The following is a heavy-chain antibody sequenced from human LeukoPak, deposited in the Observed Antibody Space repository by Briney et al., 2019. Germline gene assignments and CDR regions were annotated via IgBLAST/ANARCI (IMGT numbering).Heavy chain of an antibody. D-gene: IGHD1-20*01. CDR2: IIPIFGTA. Sequence: GASVKVSCKASGGTFSSYAISWVRQAPGQGLEWMGGIIPIFGTANYAQKFQGRVTITADKSTSTAYMELSSLRSEDTAVYYCARESGGITGTTGYYYYCYMDVWGKGTTVTISS. CDR3: ARESGGITGTTGYYYYCYMDV. CDR1: GGTFSSYA. V-gene: IGHV1-69*06. J-gene: IGHJ6*03.